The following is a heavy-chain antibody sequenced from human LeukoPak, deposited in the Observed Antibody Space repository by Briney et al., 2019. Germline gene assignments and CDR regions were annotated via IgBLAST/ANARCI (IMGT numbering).Heavy chain of an antibody. CDR3: AKGPRAAAGTLVWFDP. CDR1: GFTFSSYA. V-gene: IGHV3-23*01. Sequence: GGSLRLSCAASGFTFSSYAMSWVRQAPGKGLEWVSAISGSGGSTYYADSVKGRFTISRDNSKNTLYLQMNSLRAEDTAVYYCAKGPRAAAGTLVWFDPWGQGTLVTVSS. J-gene: IGHJ5*02. D-gene: IGHD6-13*01. CDR2: ISGSGGST.